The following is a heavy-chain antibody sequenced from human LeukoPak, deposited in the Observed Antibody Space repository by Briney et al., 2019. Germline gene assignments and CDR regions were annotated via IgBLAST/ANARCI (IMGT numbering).Heavy chain of an antibody. CDR2: ISTDGYTT. CDR3: VVGGSPGY. J-gene: IGHJ4*02. CDR1: GLAFGAXK. V-gene: IGHV3-74*01. D-gene: IGHD2-15*01. Sequence: GGSLRLSCAASGLAFGAXKMHWVRQAPRKGLVWVSRISTDGYTTDYADFVQGRFTASRDNTKNTRSLEMNSLRAEDTAVYYCVVGGSPGYWGQGTLVTVSS.